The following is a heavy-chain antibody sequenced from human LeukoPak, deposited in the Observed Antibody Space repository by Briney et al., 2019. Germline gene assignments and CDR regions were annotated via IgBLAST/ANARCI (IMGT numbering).Heavy chain of an antibody. D-gene: IGHD2-2*01. V-gene: IGHV3-21*01. CDR2: ISSSSSYI. CDR1: GFTFSSYS. Sequence: PGGSQRLSCAASGFTFSSYSMNWVRQAPGKGLEWVSSISSSSSYIYYADSVKGRFTISRDNAKNSLYLQMNSLRAEDTAVYYCARAPKRVCSSTSCYRYPFDYWGQGTLVTVSS. J-gene: IGHJ4*02. CDR3: ARAPKRVCSSTSCYRYPFDY.